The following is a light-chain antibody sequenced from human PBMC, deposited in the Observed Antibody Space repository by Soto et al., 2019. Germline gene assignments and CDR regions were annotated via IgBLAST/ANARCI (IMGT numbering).Light chain of an antibody. V-gene: IGLV2-14*01. CDR2: DVT. CDR1: SSDIGGYNS. Sequence: QSALTQPASVSGSPGQSITISCTGTSSDIGGYNSVSWYQQHPGKAPKLMIYDVTNRPSGVSNRFSGSKSGNTASLTISGLQAEDEADYSCSSYTSSSTLVFGGGTKLTVL. CDR3: SSYTSSSTLV. J-gene: IGLJ2*01.